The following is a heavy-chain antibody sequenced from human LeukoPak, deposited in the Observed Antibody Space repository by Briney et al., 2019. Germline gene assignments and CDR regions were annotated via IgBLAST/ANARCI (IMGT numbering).Heavy chain of an antibody. CDR1: GFTFSSYA. V-gene: IGHV3-64*01. D-gene: IGHD1-26*01. CDR3: ARVGGSYIFDY. CDR2: ISSNGGST. J-gene: IGHJ4*02. Sequence: GGSLRLSCAASGFTFSSYAMHWVRQAPGKGLEYVSVISSNGGSTYYANSVKGRFTISRDNSKNTLYLQMGSLRAEDMAVYYCARVGGSYIFDYWGQGTLVTVSS.